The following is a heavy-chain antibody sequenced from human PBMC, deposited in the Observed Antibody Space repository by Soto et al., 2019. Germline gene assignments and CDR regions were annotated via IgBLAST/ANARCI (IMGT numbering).Heavy chain of an antibody. CDR3: AKDIPPEYSSSSVG. Sequence: QSGGSLRLSCAASGFTFSSYAMSWVRQAPGKGLEWVSAISGSGGSTYYADSVKGRFTISRDNSKNTLYLQMNSLRAEDTAVYYCAKDIPPEYSSSSVGWGQGTLVTVPS. J-gene: IGHJ4*02. V-gene: IGHV3-23*01. D-gene: IGHD6-6*01. CDR1: GFTFSSYA. CDR2: ISGSGGST.